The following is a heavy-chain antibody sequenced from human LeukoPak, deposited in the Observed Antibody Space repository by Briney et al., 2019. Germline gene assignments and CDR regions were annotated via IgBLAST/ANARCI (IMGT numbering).Heavy chain of an antibody. J-gene: IGHJ6*03. CDR2: IYTSGST. V-gene: IGHV4-4*07. Sequence: SATLTLTCTVSGYSFSSYYWSWIRQPAGKGLEWIGRIYTSGSTNYNPSLKSRVTMSVDTSKNQFSLKLSSVTAADTAVYYCASATYYDFWSGYYYMDVWGKGTTVTVSS. CDR3: ASATYYDFWSGYYYMDV. D-gene: IGHD3-3*01. CDR1: GYSFSSYY.